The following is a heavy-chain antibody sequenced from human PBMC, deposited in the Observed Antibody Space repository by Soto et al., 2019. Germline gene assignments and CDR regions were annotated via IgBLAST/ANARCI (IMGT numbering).Heavy chain of an antibody. CDR1: GFTFSDYY. J-gene: IGHJ6*03. CDR2: ISSSGSTI. D-gene: IGHD6-13*01. Sequence: QVQLVESGGGLVKPGGSLRLSCAASGFTFSDYYMSWIRQAPGKGLEWVSYISSSGSTIYYADSVKGRFTISRDNAKNSLYLQMNSLIAEDTAVYYCARDRSSGLYYYYYMDVWGKGTTVTVSS. V-gene: IGHV3-11*01. CDR3: ARDRSSGLYYYYYMDV.